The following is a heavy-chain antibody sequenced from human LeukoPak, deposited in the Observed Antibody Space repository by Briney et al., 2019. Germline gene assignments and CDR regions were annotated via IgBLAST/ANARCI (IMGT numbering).Heavy chain of an antibody. CDR3: ARESSGSYNAENDY. D-gene: IGHD1-26*01. CDR2: IYPRDGST. V-gene: IGHV1-46*01. Sequence: ASVKVSCKASGYTFTSNYIHWVRQAPGQGLEWMGMIYPRDGSTSYAQKFQGRVTVTRDTSTSTVHMELSGLRSEDTAVYYCARESSGSYNAENDYWGQGTLVTVSS. J-gene: IGHJ4*02. CDR1: GYTFTSNY.